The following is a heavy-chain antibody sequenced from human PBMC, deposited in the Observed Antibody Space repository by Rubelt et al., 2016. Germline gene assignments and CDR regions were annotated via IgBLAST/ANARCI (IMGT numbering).Heavy chain of an antibody. J-gene: IGHJ6*02. CDR2: IYSGDIT. CDR1: GFTVSSNY. V-gene: IGHV3-66*01. Sequence: SRGGLVQPGGSLRVSCAASGFTVSSNYMSWVRQAPGKGLEWVSVIYSGDITYYAHSVKGRFTISRDNSKNTLYLQMNSLRAEDTAVYYCAREVLFYGMDVWGQGTTVTVSS. CDR3: AREVLFYGMDV.